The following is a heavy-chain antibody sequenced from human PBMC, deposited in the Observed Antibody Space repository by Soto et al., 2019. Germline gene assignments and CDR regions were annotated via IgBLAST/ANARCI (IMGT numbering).Heavy chain of an antibody. CDR3: ASPAYDFWSGYVYGMDV. CDR1: GGTFSSYA. J-gene: IGHJ6*02. D-gene: IGHD3-3*01. CDR2: IIPIFGTA. Sequence: ASVKVSCKASGGTFSSYAISWVRQAPGQGLEWMGGIIPIFGTANYAQKFQGRVTITADKSTSTAYMELSSLRSEDTAVYYCASPAYDFWSGYVYGMDVWGQGTTVTVYS. V-gene: IGHV1-69*06.